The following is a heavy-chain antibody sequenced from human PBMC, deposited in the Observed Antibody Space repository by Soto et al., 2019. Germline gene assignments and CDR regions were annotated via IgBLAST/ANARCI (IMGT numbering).Heavy chain of an antibody. CDR3: ARARQYYDCELDP. J-gene: IGHJ5*02. D-gene: IGHD3-22*01. Sequence: QVQLQESGPGLVKPSQTLSLTCTVSGDSISRGAYYWTWIRQHPGKGLEWIGYISNSGRTYYKPSHKSRLTISLDTSENQFSLKLTSVTAADTAIYYFARARQYYDCELDPWGQGTLVTVSS. CDR2: ISNSGRT. V-gene: IGHV4-31*03. CDR1: GDSISRGAYY.